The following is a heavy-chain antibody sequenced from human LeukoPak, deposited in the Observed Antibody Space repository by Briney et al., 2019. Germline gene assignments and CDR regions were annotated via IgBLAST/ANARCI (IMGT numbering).Heavy chain of an antibody. CDR2: ISGSGGST. D-gene: IGHD5-18*01. CDR3: ARVDTAMVTTYYFDY. V-gene: IGHV3-23*01. Sequence: PGGSLRLSCAASGFTFSSYAMSWVRQAPGKGLEWVSAISGSGGSTYYADSVKGRFTISRDNFKNTLYLQMNSLRAEDTAVYYCARVDTAMVTTYYFDYWGQGTLVTVSS. J-gene: IGHJ4*02. CDR1: GFTFSSYA.